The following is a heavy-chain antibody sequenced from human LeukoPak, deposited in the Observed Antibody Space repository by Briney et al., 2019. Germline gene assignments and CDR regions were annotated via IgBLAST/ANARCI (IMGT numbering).Heavy chain of an antibody. CDR2: ISSSSSYI. D-gene: IGHD5-18*01. CDR3: ARVQWIQLWLTSPYGMDV. V-gene: IGHV3-21*01. J-gene: IGHJ6*02. Sequence: GGSLRLSCAASGFTFSSYSMNWVRQAPGKGLEWVSSISSSSSYIYYADSVKGRFTISRDNAKNSLYLQMNSLRAEDTAVYYCARVQWIQLWLTSPYGMDVWGQGTTVTVSS. CDR1: GFTFSSYS.